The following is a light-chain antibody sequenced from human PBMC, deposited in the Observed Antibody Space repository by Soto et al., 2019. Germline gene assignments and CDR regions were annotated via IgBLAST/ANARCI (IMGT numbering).Light chain of an antibody. CDR3: SSFTSSMTNV. Sequence: QSALTQPASVSGSPGQSIAISCTATSSDVGGYNYVSWYQHHPGKAPKLMIYDVSNRPSGVSDRFSGSKYGNTASLTISGLQAEDEADYFCSSFTSSMTNVFGSGTKVTVL. CDR1: SSDVGGYNY. J-gene: IGLJ1*01. CDR2: DVS. V-gene: IGLV2-14*03.